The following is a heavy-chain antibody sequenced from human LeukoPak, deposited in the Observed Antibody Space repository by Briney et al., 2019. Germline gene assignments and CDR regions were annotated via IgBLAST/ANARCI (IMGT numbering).Heavy chain of an antibody. Sequence: SETLSLTCIVSGGSISNYYWSWIRQPAGKGLEWIGRIYTSGCTNYNPSLKSRVTMSVDTSKNQFTLNLKSVTPEDTAVYYCARNLIPEQLVLNFWGQGTLVTVSS. CDR1: GGSISNYY. D-gene: IGHD6-13*01. CDR2: IYTSGCT. J-gene: IGHJ4*02. V-gene: IGHV4-4*07. CDR3: ARNLIPEQLVLNF.